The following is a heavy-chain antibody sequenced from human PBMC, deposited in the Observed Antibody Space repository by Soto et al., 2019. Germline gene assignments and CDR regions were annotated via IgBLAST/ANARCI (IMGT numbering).Heavy chain of an antibody. Sequence: GASVKVSCKASGYTFTSYDINWVRQATGQGLEWMGWMKPNSGNTGYAQKFQGRVTMTRNTSINTSYMELSSLRSEDTAVYYCARWGYSSSWYYFNNWGQGTLVTVS. CDR3: ARWGYSSSWYYFNN. CDR1: GYTFTSYD. J-gene: IGHJ4*02. CDR2: MKPNSGNT. D-gene: IGHD6-13*01. V-gene: IGHV1-8*01.